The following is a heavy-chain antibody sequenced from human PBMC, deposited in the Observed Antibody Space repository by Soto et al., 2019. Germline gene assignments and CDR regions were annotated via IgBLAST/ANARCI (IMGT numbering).Heavy chain of an antibody. V-gene: IGHV3-33*01. J-gene: IGHJ4*01. CDR2: IWYDGSNK. D-gene: IGHD4-17*01. CDR1: GFTFSSYG. Sequence: GGSLRLSCAASGFTFSSYGMHWVRQAPGKGLEWVAVIWYDGSNKYYADSVKGRFTISRDNSKNTLYLQMNSLKIEDTAVYYCTTDSRTTVPEVRFDFWGHGTLVTVSS. CDR3: TTDSRTTVPEVRFDF.